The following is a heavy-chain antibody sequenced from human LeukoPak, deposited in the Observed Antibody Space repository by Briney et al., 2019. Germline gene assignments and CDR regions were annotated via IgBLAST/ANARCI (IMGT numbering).Heavy chain of an antibody. CDR2: VLDSERT. CDR1: GGSISTHY. Sequence: PSETLSLTCTVSGGSISTHYWNWIRQPPGKGLEWIGYVLDSERTKDNPSLKSRATLSADTSKNQFSLRLTSVTAADSAVYYCATIKRGSIFGYFDFWGQGVLVTVSS. V-gene: IGHV4-59*11. CDR3: ATIKRGSIFGYFDF. J-gene: IGHJ4*02. D-gene: IGHD5-18*01.